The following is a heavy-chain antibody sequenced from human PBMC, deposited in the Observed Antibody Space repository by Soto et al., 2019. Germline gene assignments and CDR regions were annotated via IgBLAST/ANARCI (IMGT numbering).Heavy chain of an antibody. D-gene: IGHD1-1*01. CDR3: ARRYDPYYFDY. V-gene: IGHV2-5*01. CDR1: GFSLATNTVA. Sequence: QITLKESGPTLVKPTQTLALTCTFSGFSLATNTVAVGWSRQPPGKALEWLAIIYGNDAKYYSPSLKSGRTITKDTSTNQVVLTVTNMDPLDTATYYCARRYDPYYFDYWGQGTLVTVSS. J-gene: IGHJ4*02. CDR2: IYGNDAK.